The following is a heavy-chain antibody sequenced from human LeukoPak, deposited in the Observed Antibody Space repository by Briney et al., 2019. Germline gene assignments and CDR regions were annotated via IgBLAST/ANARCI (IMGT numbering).Heavy chain of an antibody. CDR1: GFTFDDYA. Sequence: PGRSLRLSCAASGFTFDDYAMHWVRQAPGKGLEWVSAISGSGGSTYYADSVKGRFTISRDNSKNTLYLQMNSLRAEDTAVYYCAKGGSGAFDIWGQGTMVTVSS. V-gene: IGHV3-23*01. CDR2: ISGSGGST. D-gene: IGHD3-3*01. J-gene: IGHJ3*02. CDR3: AKGGSGAFDI.